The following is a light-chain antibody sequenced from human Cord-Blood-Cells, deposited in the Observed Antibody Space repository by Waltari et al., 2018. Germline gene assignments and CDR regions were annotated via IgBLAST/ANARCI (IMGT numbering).Light chain of an antibody. V-gene: IGKV1D-8*01. CDR3: QQNYSIPRT. CDR2: AAS. Sequence: IWISQYPSLLPASTGDRATITCRISQGISSYLAWYQQKPGKAPELLIYAASTLQSGVPSRFSGSGSGTDFTLTISCLQSEDFATYYCQQNYSIPRTFGGGTKVEIK. J-gene: IGKJ4*02. CDR1: QGISSY.